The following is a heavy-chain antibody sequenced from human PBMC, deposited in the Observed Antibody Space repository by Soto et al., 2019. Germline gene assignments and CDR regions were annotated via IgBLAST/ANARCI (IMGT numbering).Heavy chain of an antibody. Sequence: EVQLLESGGGLVQPGGSLRLSCAASGFTFSSYAMSWVRQAPGKGLEWVSAISGSGGSTYYADSVKGRFTISRDNSKNTLYRQRNSLRAEDTAVYYCAKGYCSSTSCYRVWFDPWGQGTLVTVSS. J-gene: IGHJ5*02. CDR3: AKGYCSSTSCYRVWFDP. CDR1: GFTFSSYA. CDR2: ISGSGGST. D-gene: IGHD2-2*01. V-gene: IGHV3-23*01.